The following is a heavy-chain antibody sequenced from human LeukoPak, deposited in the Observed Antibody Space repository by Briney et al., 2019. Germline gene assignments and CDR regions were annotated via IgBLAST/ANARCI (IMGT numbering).Heavy chain of an antibody. CDR3: ARDGFGTGSN. V-gene: IGHV3-7*03. CDR2: IKQDGSEK. CDR1: GFTVSSTY. Sequence: PGGSLRLSCAASGFTVSSTYMSWVRQAPGKGLEWVANIKQDGSEKNYVDSVKGRFIISRDNAKNSLYLQMNTLRADDTAVYYCARDGFGTGSNWGQGTLVTVSS. J-gene: IGHJ4*02. D-gene: IGHD3-16*01.